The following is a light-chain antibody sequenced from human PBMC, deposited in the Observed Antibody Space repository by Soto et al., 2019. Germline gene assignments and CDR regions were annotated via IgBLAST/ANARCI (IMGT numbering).Light chain of an antibody. V-gene: IGLV2-8*01. CDR1: SSDVGNYKY. J-gene: IGLJ3*02. Sequence: QSALTHSPSASGSPGQSVTISCTGTSSDVGNYKYVSWYQQHPGKAPKLMIYEVSKRPSGVPDRFSGSKSGNTASLTVSGLQVEDEADYYCSSYAGSNLWVFGAGTKLTVL. CDR2: EVS. CDR3: SSYAGSNLWV.